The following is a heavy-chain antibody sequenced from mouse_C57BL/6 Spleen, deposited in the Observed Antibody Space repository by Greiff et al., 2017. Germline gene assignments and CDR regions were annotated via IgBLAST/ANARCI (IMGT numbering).Heavy chain of an antibody. D-gene: IGHD2-1*01. V-gene: IGHV10-1*01. Sequence: EVKLLESGGGLVQPKGSLKLSCAASGFSFNTYAMNWVRQAPGKGLEWVARIRSKSNNYATYYADSVKDRFTISRDDSESMLYLQMNNLKTEDTAMYYCVRQGRNGNYFDYWGQGTTLTVSS. CDR3: VRQGRNGNYFDY. J-gene: IGHJ2*01. CDR1: GFSFNTYA. CDR2: IRSKSNNYAT.